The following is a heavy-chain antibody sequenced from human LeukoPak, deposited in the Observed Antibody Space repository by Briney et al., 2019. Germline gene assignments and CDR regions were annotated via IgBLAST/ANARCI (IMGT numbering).Heavy chain of an antibody. D-gene: IGHD3-16*02. V-gene: IGHV3-9*01. CDR2: ISWNSGSI. Sequence: GGSLRLSCAASGFTFDDYAMHWVRQAPGKGLEWVSGISWNSGSIGYADSVKGRFTISRDNAKNSLYLQMNSLRAEDTALYYCAKDIGPDYDYVWGSYRGTGVDYWGQGTLVTVSS. CDR1: GFTFDDYA. CDR3: AKDIGPDYDYVWGSYRGTGVDY. J-gene: IGHJ4*02.